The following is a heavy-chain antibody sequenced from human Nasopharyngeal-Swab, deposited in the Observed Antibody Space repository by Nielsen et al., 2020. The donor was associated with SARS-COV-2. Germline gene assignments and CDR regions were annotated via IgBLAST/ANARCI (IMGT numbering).Heavy chain of an antibody. CDR2: IYSGGST. D-gene: IGHD3-10*01. V-gene: IGHV3-53*01. J-gene: IGHJ6*03. Sequence: GESLKISCAASGFTVSSNYMSWVRQAPGKGLEWVSVIYSGGSTYYADSVKGRFTISRDNSKNTLYLQMNSLRAEDTAVYYCAKSSHYGSEYYYYYMDVWGKGTTVTVSS. CDR3: AKSSHYGSEYYYYYMDV. CDR1: GFTVSSNY.